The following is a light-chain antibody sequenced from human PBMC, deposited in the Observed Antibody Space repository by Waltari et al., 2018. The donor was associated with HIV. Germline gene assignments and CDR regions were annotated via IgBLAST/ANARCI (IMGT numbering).Light chain of an antibody. CDR1: PSLCPW. Sequence: DIQMTQTPTALSPSVADTLTITCRANPSLCPWVTWFQHKSQVAWYRQRPGMAPLLLSFEASTLYDGVPPNFVGAGSVTEFSLTISNLQPDDFATYYCQQYKSFPLTFGRGTKVE. CDR3: QQYKSFPLT. V-gene: IGKV1-5*01. CDR2: EAS. J-gene: IGKJ2*01.